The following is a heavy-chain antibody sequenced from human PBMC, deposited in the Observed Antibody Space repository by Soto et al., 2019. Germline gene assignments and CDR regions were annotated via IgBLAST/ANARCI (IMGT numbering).Heavy chain of an antibody. CDR1: GGSISSKNYY. D-gene: IGHD3-22*01. J-gene: IGHJ4*02. V-gene: IGHV4-39*01. Sequence: QLQLQESGPGLVKPSETLSLTCSVSGGSISSKNYYWGWIRQPPGEGLEWIGIIYYGGTTYYNPSLKSRVIISVDTSKNQFPLKLSSVTAADTAVYYCARRPSYYYDSSGFDPFDYWGQGTLVTVSS. CDR3: ARRPSYYYDSSGFDPFDY. CDR2: IYYGGTT.